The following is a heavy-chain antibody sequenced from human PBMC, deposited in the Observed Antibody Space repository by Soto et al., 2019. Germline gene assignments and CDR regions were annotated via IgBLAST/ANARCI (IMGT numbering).Heavy chain of an antibody. CDR3: ARGYCSSTSCYGFDAFDI. Sequence: ASVKVSCKASGGTFSSYAISWVRQAPGQGLEWMGGIIPIFGTANYAQKFQGRVTITADESTSTAYMELSSLRSEDTAVYYCARGYCSSTSCYGFDAFDIWGQGTMVT. D-gene: IGHD2-2*01. J-gene: IGHJ3*02. CDR2: IIPIFGTA. CDR1: GGTFSSYA. V-gene: IGHV1-69*13.